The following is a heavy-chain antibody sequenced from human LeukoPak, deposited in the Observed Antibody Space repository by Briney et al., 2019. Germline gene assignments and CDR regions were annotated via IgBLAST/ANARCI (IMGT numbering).Heavy chain of an antibody. Sequence: GGSLRLSCAASGFTVSNNYMTWVRQAPGKGLDCVSVITSAGATYYADSAKGRFIISRDNSQNTLYLQMNSLRAEDTAVYYCASRESPGYYYGMDVWGQGTTVTVSS. J-gene: IGHJ6*02. CDR1: GFTVSNNY. CDR2: ITSAGAT. V-gene: IGHV3-66*01. D-gene: IGHD3-10*01. CDR3: ASRESPGYYYGMDV.